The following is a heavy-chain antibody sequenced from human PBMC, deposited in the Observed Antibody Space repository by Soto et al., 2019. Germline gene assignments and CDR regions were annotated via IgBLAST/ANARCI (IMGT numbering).Heavy chain of an antibody. CDR2: IYSSGTT. CDR3: ARTDSSGYYFVY. CDR1: GDFISSGGYY. D-gene: IGHD3-22*01. Sequence: QVQLQESGPGLVKPSQTLSLTCTVSGDFISSGGYYWSWIRQLPGKGLEWIGYIYSSGTTYYNPSLKSRXXIXVXXSKNQFSLNLSSVTAADTAVYYCARTDSSGYYFVYWGQGTLVTVFS. J-gene: IGHJ4*02. V-gene: IGHV4-31*03.